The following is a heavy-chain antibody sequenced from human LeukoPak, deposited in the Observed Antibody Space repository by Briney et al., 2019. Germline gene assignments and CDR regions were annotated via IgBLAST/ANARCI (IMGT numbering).Heavy chain of an antibody. D-gene: IGHD1-26*01. Sequence: PSETLSLTCAVSGGSISSSNWWSWVRPPPGKGLEWIGEIYHSGSTNYNPSLKSRVTISVDKSKNQFSLKLSSVTAADTAVYYCASFSGSYFGAFDIWGQGTMVTVSS. CDR3: ASFSGSYFGAFDI. CDR1: GGSISSSNW. CDR2: IYHSGST. V-gene: IGHV4-4*02. J-gene: IGHJ3*02.